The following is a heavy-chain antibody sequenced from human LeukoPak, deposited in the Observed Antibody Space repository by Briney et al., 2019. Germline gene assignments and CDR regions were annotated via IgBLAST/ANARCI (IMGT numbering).Heavy chain of an antibody. J-gene: IGHJ6*03. CDR2: IIPIFGTA. Sequence: ASVKVSCKSSGGTFSSYAIIWVRQAPGQGLEWMGRIIPIFGTANYAQKFQGRVTITTDESTSTAYMELSSLRAEDTAVYYCASEYYDFWSGYYYYYYMDVWGKGTTVTVSS. D-gene: IGHD3-3*01. CDR1: GGTFSSYA. V-gene: IGHV1-69*05. CDR3: ASEYYDFWSGYYYYYYMDV.